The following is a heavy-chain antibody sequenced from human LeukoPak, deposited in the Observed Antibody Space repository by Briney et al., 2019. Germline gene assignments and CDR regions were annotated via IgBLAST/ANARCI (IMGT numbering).Heavy chain of an antibody. Sequence: PSETLSLTCTVSGGSISSYYWSWIRQPPGKGLEWIGYIYYSGSTYYNPSLKSRVTISVDTSKNQFSLKLSSVTATDTAVYYCARGVVVITTDYWYFDLWGRGTLVTVSS. CDR3: ARGVVVITTDYWYFDL. V-gene: IGHV4-59*08. CDR2: IYYSGST. J-gene: IGHJ2*01. D-gene: IGHD3-22*01. CDR1: GGSISSYY.